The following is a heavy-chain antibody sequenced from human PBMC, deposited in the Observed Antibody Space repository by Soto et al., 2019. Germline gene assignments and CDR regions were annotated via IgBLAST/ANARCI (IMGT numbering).Heavy chain of an antibody. CDR2: INPYNGNT. CDR1: VYTFTSYG. J-gene: IGHJ4*02. V-gene: IGHV1-18*01. Sequence: SVKVACKSSVYTFTSYGISWVRQAPGQGLEWMAWINPYNGNTKYAEKFLGRVTMTTDTSTATAYMEVRSLTSDDTAVFYCARVGVGLAAPRVWPYWGQGTPVTVSS. CDR3: ARVGVGLAAPRVWPY. D-gene: IGHD6-13*01.